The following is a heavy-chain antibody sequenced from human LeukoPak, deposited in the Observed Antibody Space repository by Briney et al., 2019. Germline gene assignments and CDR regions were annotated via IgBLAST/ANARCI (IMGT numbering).Heavy chain of an antibody. CDR1: GFTFSNYL. D-gene: IGHD3-10*01. CDR3: AKGHYYGSGSLDY. Sequence: GGSLRLSCAASGFTFSNYLMHWVRQTPGKGLVWISRISTDGSFTNYADSVKGRFSISRDNAKNTLYLQMNSLRAEDTAVYYCAKGHYYGSGSLDYWGQGTLVTVSS. CDR2: ISTDGSFT. J-gene: IGHJ4*02. V-gene: IGHV3-74*01.